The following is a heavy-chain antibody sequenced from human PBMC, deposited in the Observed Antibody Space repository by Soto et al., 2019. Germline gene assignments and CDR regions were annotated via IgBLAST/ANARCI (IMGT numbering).Heavy chain of an antibody. CDR1: GFTLSNYG. Sequence: QPGGSLRLSCAASGFTLSNYGMHWVRQAPGKGLEWVAVLRDDADDAYYVDSVKGRFTISRDNSKNTLYLQMNYLRAEDTAVYYCARPYSSNSNWFDPWGQGTLVTVSS. CDR3: ARPYSSNSNWFDP. J-gene: IGHJ5*02. CDR2: LRDDADDA. V-gene: IGHV3-33*01. D-gene: IGHD6-19*01.